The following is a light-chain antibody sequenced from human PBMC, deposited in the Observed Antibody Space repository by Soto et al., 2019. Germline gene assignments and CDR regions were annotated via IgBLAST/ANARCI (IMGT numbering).Light chain of an antibody. CDR2: ETS. V-gene: IGKV1-39*01. CDR3: QQSYNAPYT. CDR1: QDILKY. J-gene: IGKJ2*01. Sequence: IQMTQSPASLSASIGDQVTITCRASQDILKYANWYQQKSGQAPKILIFETSSLERRVPTRFKGSGYGTSFSLTIDSLQPDDFATYFCQQSYNAPYTFGQGT.